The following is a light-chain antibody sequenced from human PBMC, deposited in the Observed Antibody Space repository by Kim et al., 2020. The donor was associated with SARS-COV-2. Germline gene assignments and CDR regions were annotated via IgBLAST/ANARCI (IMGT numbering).Light chain of an antibody. CDR2: GTS. V-gene: IGKV3-20*01. CDR1: QTVRSSF. J-gene: IGKJ1*01. CDR3: QQYGSSPKT. Sequence: EIVLTQSPGTVSLSPGERATLSCRAGQTVRSSFLAWYQQKPGQAPRLLIYGTSSRATGIPDRFSGSGSGTDFTLTISRLEPEDFAVYYCQQYGSSPKTFGQGTKVDIK.